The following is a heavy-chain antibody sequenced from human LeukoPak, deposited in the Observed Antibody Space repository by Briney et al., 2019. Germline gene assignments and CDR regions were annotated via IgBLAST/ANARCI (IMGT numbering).Heavy chain of an antibody. J-gene: IGHJ5*02. D-gene: IGHD6-19*01. CDR1: GFTFSSYA. Sequence: PGRSLRLSCAASGFTFSSYAMHWVCQAPGKGLEWVAVISYDGSNKYYADSVKGRFTISRDNAKNTLYLQMNSLRAEDTAVYYCARDFEREQWLVVGRDNWFDPWGQGTLVTVSS. CDR2: ISYDGSNK. CDR3: ARDFEREQWLVVGRDNWFDP. V-gene: IGHV3-30*04.